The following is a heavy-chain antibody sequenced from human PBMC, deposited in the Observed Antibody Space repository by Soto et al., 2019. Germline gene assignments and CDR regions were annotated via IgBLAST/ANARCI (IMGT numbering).Heavy chain of an antibody. CDR2: IIPIFGTA. D-gene: IGHD4-17*01. V-gene: IGHV1-69*13. CDR1: GGTFSSYS. J-gene: IGHJ6*02. CDR3: ARESTVTYGMDV. Sequence: GASVKVSCQASGGTFSSYSISWVRQAPGQGLEWMGGIIPIFGTANYAQKFQGRVTITADESTSTAYMELSSLRSEDTAVYYCARESTVTYGMDVWGQGTTVTVSS.